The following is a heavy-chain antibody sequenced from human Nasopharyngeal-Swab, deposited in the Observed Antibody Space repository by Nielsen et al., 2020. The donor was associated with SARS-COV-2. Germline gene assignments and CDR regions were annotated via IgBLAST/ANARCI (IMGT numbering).Heavy chain of an antibody. V-gene: IGHV3-48*03. CDR3: ARGSKFYYAMDF. D-gene: IGHD3-10*01. J-gene: IGHJ6*02. CDR1: GFTFSSYE. Sequence: GEALKISCAASGFTFSSYEMNWVRQAPGKGLEWVSYIHKGGGIIYYADSVKGRFTISRDNAKNSLSLQMNNLRVEDTAVYYCARGSKFYYAMDFWGQGTPVTVSS. CDR2: IHKGGGII.